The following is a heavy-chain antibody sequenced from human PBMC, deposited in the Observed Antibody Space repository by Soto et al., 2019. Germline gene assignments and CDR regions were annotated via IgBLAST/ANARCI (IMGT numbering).Heavy chain of an antibody. CDR1: GFTFSSYG. CDR3: AKDHYCGGDCYSPWANYYYYGMDV. D-gene: IGHD2-21*02. V-gene: IGHV3-30*18. CDR2: ISYDGSNK. Sequence: GGSLRLSCAASGFTFSSYGMHWVRQAPGKGLEWVAVISYDGSNKYYADSVKGRFTISRDNSKNTLYLQMNSLRAEDTAVYYCAKDHYCGGDCYSPWANYYYYGMDVWGQGTTVTVSS. J-gene: IGHJ6*02.